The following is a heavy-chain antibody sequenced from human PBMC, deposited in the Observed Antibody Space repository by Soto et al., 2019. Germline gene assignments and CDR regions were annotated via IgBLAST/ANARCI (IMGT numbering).Heavy chain of an antibody. Sequence: GGSLRLSCAASGFTFSSYGMHWVRQAPGKGLEWVAVIWYDGSNKYYADSVKGRFTISRDNSKNTLYLQMNSLRAEDAAVYYCARDRVLLWFGELSHDAFDIWGQGTMVTVSS. D-gene: IGHD3-10*01. CDR3: ARDRVLLWFGELSHDAFDI. CDR2: IWYDGSNK. CDR1: GFTFSSYG. V-gene: IGHV3-33*01. J-gene: IGHJ3*02.